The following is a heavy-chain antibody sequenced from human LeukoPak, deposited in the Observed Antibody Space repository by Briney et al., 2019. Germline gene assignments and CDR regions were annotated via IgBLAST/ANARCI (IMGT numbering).Heavy chain of an antibody. V-gene: IGHV4-38-2*02. CDR3: ARVKEYYYDSSVDY. CDR1: GYSISSGYY. Sequence: SETLSLTCTVSGYSISSGYYWGWIRQPPGKGLEWIGSIYHSGSTYYNPSLKSRVTISVDTSKNQFSLKLSSVTAVDTAVYYCARVKEYYYDSSVDYWGQGTLVTVSS. CDR2: IYHSGST. D-gene: IGHD3-22*01. J-gene: IGHJ4*02.